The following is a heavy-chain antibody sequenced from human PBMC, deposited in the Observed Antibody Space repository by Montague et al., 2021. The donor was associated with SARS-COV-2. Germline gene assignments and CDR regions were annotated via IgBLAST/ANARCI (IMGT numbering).Heavy chain of an antibody. V-gene: IGHV4-4*02. CDR1: GGSISSSNW. CDR3: ASRGAVAGKVYFQH. Sequence: ETLPLTCAVSGGSISSSNWWSWVRQPPGKGLEWIGEIYHSGSTNNNPSLKSRVTISVDKSKNQFSLKLSSVTAADTAVYYCASRGAVAGKVYFQHWGQGTLVTVSS. CDR2: IYHSGST. J-gene: IGHJ1*01. D-gene: IGHD6-19*01.